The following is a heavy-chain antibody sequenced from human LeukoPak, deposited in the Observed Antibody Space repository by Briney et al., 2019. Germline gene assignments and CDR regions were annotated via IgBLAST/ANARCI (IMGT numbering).Heavy chain of an antibody. V-gene: IGHV3-30-3*01. CDR3: ARDQNDSSGYYSLYYYYYGMDV. D-gene: IGHD3-22*01. J-gene: IGHJ6*02. CDR2: ISYDGSNK. Sequence: PGGSLRLSCAASGFTFSSYAMHWVRQAPGKGLEWVAVISYDGSNKYYADSVKGRFTISRDNSKNTLYLQMDSLRAEDTAVYYCARDQNDSSGYYSLYYYYYGMDVWGQGTTVTVSS. CDR1: GFTFSSYA.